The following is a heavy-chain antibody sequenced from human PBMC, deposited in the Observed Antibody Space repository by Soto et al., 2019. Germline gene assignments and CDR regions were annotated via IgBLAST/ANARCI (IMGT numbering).Heavy chain of an antibody. CDR1: GGSINYSY. CDR3: ARVNYGDYYYGMDV. CDR2: ISYTGSA. Sequence: TSETLSLTCTVSGGSINYSYWTWIRQPPGKGLEWIGYISYTGSANYNASLKSRLTISVDMSKNQFSLKLSSVTAADTALYYCARVNYGDYYYGMDVWGQGTTVTVSS. V-gene: IGHV4-59*01. D-gene: IGHD4-17*01. J-gene: IGHJ6*02.